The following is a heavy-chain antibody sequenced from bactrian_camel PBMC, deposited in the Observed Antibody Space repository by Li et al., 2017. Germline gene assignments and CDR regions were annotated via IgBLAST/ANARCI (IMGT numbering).Heavy chain of an antibody. CDR1: GFTFSSYYM. Sequence: QVQLVESGGGLVQPGGSLRLSCAASGFTFSSYYMMSWVRQAPGKGLEWVSSIYTGGDSTYYTDSVKGRFTISRDNAKNTLYLQLDNLKTEDTAMYYCTKVAVNYNAYSLPASWGQGTQVTVS. CDR2: IYTGGDST. J-gene: IGHJ6*01. D-gene: IGHD1*01. V-gene: IGHV3S6*01. CDR3: TKVAVNYNAYSLPAS.